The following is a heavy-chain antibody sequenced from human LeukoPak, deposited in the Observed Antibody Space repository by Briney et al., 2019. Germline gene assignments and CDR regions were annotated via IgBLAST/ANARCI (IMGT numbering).Heavy chain of an antibody. CDR3: ARRRGYSGYDWGHAFDI. Sequence: GRSLRLSCAASGFTVSSSYMSSVRQAPGGWMEWVSVIYSGGSTYYADSVKGRFTISRDNSENTLYLQMNSLRAEDTAVYYCARRRGYSGYDWGHAFDIWGQGTMVTVSS. J-gene: IGHJ3*02. V-gene: IGHV3-53*01. D-gene: IGHD5-12*01. CDR1: GFTVSSSY. CDR2: IYSGGST.